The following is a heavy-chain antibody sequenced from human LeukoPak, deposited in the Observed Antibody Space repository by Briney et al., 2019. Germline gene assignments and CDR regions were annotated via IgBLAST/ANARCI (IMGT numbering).Heavy chain of an antibody. CDR3: ARQEAYCAGDCFLPFDY. J-gene: IGHJ4*02. D-gene: IGHD2-21*02. V-gene: IGHV4-34*01. CDR1: GGSFSGYY. CDR2: IYYSGST. Sequence: SETLSLTCAVYGGSFSGYYWSWIRQPPGKGLEWIGSIYYSGSTHYNPSLKRRVTISVDTSKNQFSLKLSSVTAADTAVYYCARQEAYCAGDCFLPFDYWGQGTLVTVSS.